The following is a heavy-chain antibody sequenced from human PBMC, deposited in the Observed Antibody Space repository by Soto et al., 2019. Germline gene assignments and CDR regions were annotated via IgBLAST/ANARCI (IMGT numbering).Heavy chain of an antibody. V-gene: IGHV1-69*13. CDR2: IIPIFGTA. CDR3: ARVPIEVAGTPFDY. D-gene: IGHD6-19*01. Sequence: LVKVSCKASGGTFSSYAISWVRQAPGQGLEWMGGIIPIFGTANYAQKFQGRVTVTADESTSTAYMELSSLRSEDTAVYYCARVPIEVAGTPFDYWGQGTLVTVSS. CDR1: GGTFSSYA. J-gene: IGHJ4*02.